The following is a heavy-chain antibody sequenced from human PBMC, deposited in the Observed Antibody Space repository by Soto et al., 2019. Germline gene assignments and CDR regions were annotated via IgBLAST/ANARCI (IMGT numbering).Heavy chain of an antibody. CDR2: ISGSGGST. J-gene: IGHJ5*02. CDR3: AKDTSGGSIGNWLDP. Sequence: GGSLRLSCAASGFTFSSYAMSWVRQAPGKGLEWVSAISGSGGSTYYADSVKGRFTISRDNSKNTLYLQMNSLRAEDTAVYYCAKDTSGGSIGNWLDPRGKGTLVTVSS. V-gene: IGHV3-23*01. D-gene: IGHD2-15*01. CDR1: GFTFSSYA.